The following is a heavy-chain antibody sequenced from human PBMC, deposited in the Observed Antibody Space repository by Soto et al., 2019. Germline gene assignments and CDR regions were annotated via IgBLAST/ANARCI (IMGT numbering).Heavy chain of an antibody. CDR2: ISRGSDYI. D-gene: IGHD3-10*01. Sequence: PGGSLRLSCVASGITFSSHSVNWVRQAPGKGLEWVSSISRGSDYIYHRDSVKGRFTISRDNAKKSLYLQMNSLRVEDTAVYYCARDMYAYGFFDFWGQGTLVTVSS. V-gene: IGHV3-21*01. CDR3: ARDMYAYGFFDF. J-gene: IGHJ4*02. CDR1: GITFSSHS.